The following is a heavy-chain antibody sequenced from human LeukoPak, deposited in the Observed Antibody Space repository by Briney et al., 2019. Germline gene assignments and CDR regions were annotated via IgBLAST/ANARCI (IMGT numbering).Heavy chain of an antibody. CDR2: IYHSGST. D-gene: IGHD3-22*01. J-gene: IGHJ1*01. Sequence: SETLSLTCTVSGCSISSGYHWGWIRQPPGKGLEWIGSIYHSGSTYYNPSLKSRVTISVDTSKNQFSLKLRSVTAADTAVYYCARVVQSTDSSGFYLPEYFQHWGQGTLVTVSS. CDR1: GCSISSGYH. V-gene: IGHV4-38-2*02. CDR3: ARVVQSTDSSGFYLPEYFQH.